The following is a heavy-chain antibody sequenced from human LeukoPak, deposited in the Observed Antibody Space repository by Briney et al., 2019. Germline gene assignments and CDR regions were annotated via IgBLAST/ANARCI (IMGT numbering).Heavy chain of an antibody. D-gene: IGHD3-22*01. V-gene: IGHV3-23*01. CDR2: ISGSGGNT. CDR3: ASQKANFYDSSGDV. CDR1: GFTVSDNY. J-gene: IGHJ6*02. Sequence: GGSLRLSCAASGFTVSDNYMSWVRQAPGKGLEWVSAISGSGGNTYYAGSVKGRFTIFRDNSKNMLYLQMNSLRAEDTALYYCASQKANFYDSSGDVWGQGTTVTVSS.